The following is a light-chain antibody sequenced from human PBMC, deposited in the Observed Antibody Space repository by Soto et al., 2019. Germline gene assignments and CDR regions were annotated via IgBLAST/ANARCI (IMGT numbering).Light chain of an antibody. Sequence: EIVMTQSPATLSVSPGERATLSCRASQTVSRNLAWYQQRPGQAPRLLIYDISNWAAGVPARFSGSGSETEFTLTIRSLQSEDFAVYFCQQYNNWPSFGQGTRLEIK. V-gene: IGKV3-15*01. J-gene: IGKJ5*01. CDR1: QTVSRN. CDR3: QQYNNWPS. CDR2: DIS.